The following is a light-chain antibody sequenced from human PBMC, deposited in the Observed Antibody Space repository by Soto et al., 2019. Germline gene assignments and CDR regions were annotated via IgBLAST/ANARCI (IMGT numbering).Light chain of an antibody. CDR1: QSLVYSDGNTY. V-gene: IGKV3-20*01. CDR2: GAS. Sequence: DIVMTQSPLSLPVTLGQPASISCRSSQSLVYSDGNTYLTWYQQKPGQAPSLLIYGASSRATGTPDRFSGSGSGTDFTLTISRLDPDDFAVYYCQQCGSPTTFGQGTRVDIK. CDR3: QQCGSPTT. J-gene: IGKJ5*01.